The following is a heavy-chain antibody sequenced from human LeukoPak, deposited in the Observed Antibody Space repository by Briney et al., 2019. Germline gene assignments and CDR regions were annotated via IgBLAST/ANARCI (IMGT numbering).Heavy chain of an antibody. V-gene: IGHV3-23*01. D-gene: IGHD2-21*01. CDR2: IGESGGST. CDR3: ARSISPLFEY. CDR1: GFAFSSYG. Sequence: PGGSLRLSCAASGFAFSSYGMSWVRQAPGKGLEWVATIGESGGSTYYADSVKGRFTISRDNAKNSVSLQMNSLRVEDTAIYYCARSISPLFEYWGQGTLVTVFS. J-gene: IGHJ4*02.